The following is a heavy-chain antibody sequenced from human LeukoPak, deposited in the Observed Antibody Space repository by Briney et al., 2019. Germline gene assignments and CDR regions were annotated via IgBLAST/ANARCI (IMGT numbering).Heavy chain of an antibody. J-gene: IGHJ4*02. CDR1: GFALSSYA. D-gene: IGHD6-13*01. Sequence: GGSLRPSCAASGFALSSYAMSWVRQAPGKGLEWVSGISGSGISTYYADSVKGRFTISRDNSKNTLYLQMNSLRAEDTAVYYCAKDGAPAAGEDYFDYWGQGTLVTVSS. V-gene: IGHV3-23*01. CDR3: AKDGAPAAGEDYFDY. CDR2: ISGSGIST.